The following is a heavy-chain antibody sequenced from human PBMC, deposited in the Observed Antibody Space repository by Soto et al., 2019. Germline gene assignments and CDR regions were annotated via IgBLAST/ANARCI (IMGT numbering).Heavy chain of an antibody. CDR3: AKDRIFGVVTRPYYFDY. V-gene: IGHV3-23*01. CDR2: ISGRGGST. Sequence: PGGSLRPSFETSGFTFRNYAMSWVRQAPGKGLERVSAISGRGGSTYYAESVKGRFTISRDNSKNTLYLQMNSLRAEDTAVYYCAKDRIFGVVTRPYYFDYWGQGTLVTVSS. J-gene: IGHJ4*02. CDR1: GFTFRNYA. D-gene: IGHD3-3*01.